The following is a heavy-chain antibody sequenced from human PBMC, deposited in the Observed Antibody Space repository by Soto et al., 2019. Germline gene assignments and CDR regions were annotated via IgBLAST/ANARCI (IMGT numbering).Heavy chain of an antibody. CDR1: GGSISSYY. J-gene: IGHJ6*02. V-gene: IGHV4-59*01. D-gene: IGHD3-10*01. CDR2: IYYSGST. Sequence: SETLSLTCTVSGGSISSYYWSWIRQPPGKGLEWIGYIYYSGSTNYNPSLKSRVTISVDTSKNQFSLKLSSVTAADTAVYYCARGSPGLWFGELLPYYYGMDVWGQGTTVT. CDR3: ARGSPGLWFGELLPYYYGMDV.